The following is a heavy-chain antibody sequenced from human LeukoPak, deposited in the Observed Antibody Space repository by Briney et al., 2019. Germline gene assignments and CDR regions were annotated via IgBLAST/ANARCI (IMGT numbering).Heavy chain of an antibody. J-gene: IGHJ5*02. Sequence: GGSLRLSCAASGFTFDDYAMHWVRQAPGKGLEWVAFIQYDGNNKYYTDSVKGRFTLSRDNSKNTLFLQMNSLRAEDTAVYYCARARGLGPGGWFDPWGQGTLVTVSS. V-gene: IGHV3-30*04. CDR3: ARARGLGPGGWFDP. CDR2: IQYDGNNK. D-gene: IGHD3-10*01. CDR1: GFTFDDYA.